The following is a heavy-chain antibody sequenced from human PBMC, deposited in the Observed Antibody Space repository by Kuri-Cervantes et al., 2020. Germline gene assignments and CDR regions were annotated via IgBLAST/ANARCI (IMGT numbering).Heavy chain of an antibody. J-gene: IGHJ5*02. CDR3: ARDGRCSGGSCYSP. CDR2: IYTSGST. Sequence: SETLSLTCTVSGSSISSYYWSWIRQPAGKGLEWIGRIYTSGSTNYNPSLKSRVTMSVDTSKNQFSLKLSSVTAADTAVYYCARDGRCSGGSCYSPWGQGTLVTVSS. V-gene: IGHV4-4*07. D-gene: IGHD2-15*01. CDR1: GSSISSYY.